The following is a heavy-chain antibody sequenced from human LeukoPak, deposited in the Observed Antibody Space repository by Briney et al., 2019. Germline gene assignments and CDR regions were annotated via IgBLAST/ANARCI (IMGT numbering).Heavy chain of an antibody. Sequence: SETLSLTCTVSGGSISRSSYYWGWIRQPPGKGLEWIGSIYYSGSTYYNPSLKSRVTISVDTSKNQFSLKLSSVTAADTAVYYCARDPYYYDSSGHGSAFDIWGQGTMVTVSS. CDR3: ARDPYYYDSSGHGSAFDI. CDR1: GGSISRSSYY. CDR2: IYYSGST. V-gene: IGHV4-39*07. D-gene: IGHD3-22*01. J-gene: IGHJ3*02.